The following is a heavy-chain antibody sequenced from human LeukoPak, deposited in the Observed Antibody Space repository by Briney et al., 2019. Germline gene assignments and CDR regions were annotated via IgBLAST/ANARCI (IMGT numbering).Heavy chain of an antibody. CDR1: GFTFSSYA. Sequence: GGSLRLSCAASGFTFSSYAMSWVRQAPGKGLEWVSANSGRGANTYYADSVQGRFTVSRDNSKNTLYLQMNSLRAEGTAVYYCAKLGAGDYPYFFDSWGQGTLVPVSS. CDR2: NSGRGANT. CDR3: AKLGAGDYPYFFDS. J-gene: IGHJ4*02. D-gene: IGHD4-17*01. V-gene: IGHV3-23*01.